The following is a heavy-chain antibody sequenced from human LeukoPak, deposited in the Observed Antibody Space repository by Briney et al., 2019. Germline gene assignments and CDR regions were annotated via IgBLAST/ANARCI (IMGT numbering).Heavy chain of an antibody. CDR3: SRDGLDYYGSGSYRGFDY. J-gene: IGHJ4*02. CDR2: IRTKDFGGTT. CDR1: GFTFGDYS. D-gene: IGHD3-10*01. Sequence: GGSLRLSCTASGFTFGDYSISWVRQAPGKGLEYIGFIRTKDFGGTTEYAASVKGRFTISRDDSKSIAYLQIHSLKSEDTAVYYCSRDGLDYYGSGSYRGFDYWGQGTLVTVSS. V-gene: IGHV3-49*04.